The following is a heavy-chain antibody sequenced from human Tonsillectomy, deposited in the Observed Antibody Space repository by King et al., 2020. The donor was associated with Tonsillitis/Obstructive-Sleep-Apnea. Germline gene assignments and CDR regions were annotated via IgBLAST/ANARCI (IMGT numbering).Heavy chain of an antibody. CDR2: INQDGSER. J-gene: IGHJ3*02. D-gene: IGHD3-16*01. CDR1: AFRFSNYW. V-gene: IGHV3-7*03. Sequence: VQLVESGGGLVQPGGSLRDSCAASAFRFSNYWMSWVRQAPGKGLEWVANINQDGSERYYVDSVKGRFTMSRDNAKNSLYLQMNSLRAEDTAVYYCARDGVNAFDIWGQGTMVTVSS. CDR3: ARDGVNAFDI.